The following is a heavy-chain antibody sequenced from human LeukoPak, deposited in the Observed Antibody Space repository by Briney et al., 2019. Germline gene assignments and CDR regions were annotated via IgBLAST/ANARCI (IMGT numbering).Heavy chain of an antibody. J-gene: IGHJ4*02. CDR2: ITSSSGYI. CDR3: ARGGSNSPYYFDY. V-gene: IGHV3-21*01. Sequence: PGGSLRLSCAASGFTFSTYGMNWVRQAPGKGLEWVSSITSSSGYISYADSVKGRFTISRDNAKNSLYLQMSSLRAEDTAVYYCARGGSNSPYYFDYWGQGTLVTVPS. CDR1: GFTFSTYG. D-gene: IGHD2-2*01.